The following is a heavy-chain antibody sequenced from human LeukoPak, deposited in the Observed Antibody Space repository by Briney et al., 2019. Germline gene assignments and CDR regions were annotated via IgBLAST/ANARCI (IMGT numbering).Heavy chain of an antibody. Sequence: GGSLRLSCAASAFTFSSYSMNWVRQAPGKGLEWVSSISSSSSYIYYADSVKGRFTISRDNAKNSLYLQMNSLRAEDTAVYYCAKDDGGSYYPYYYYMDVWGKGTTVTISS. CDR3: AKDDGGSYYPYYYYMDV. D-gene: IGHD1-26*01. CDR2: ISSSSSYI. V-gene: IGHV3-21*04. CDR1: AFTFSSYS. J-gene: IGHJ6*03.